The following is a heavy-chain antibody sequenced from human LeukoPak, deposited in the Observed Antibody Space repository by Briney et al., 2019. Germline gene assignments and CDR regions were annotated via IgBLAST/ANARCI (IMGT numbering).Heavy chain of an antibody. D-gene: IGHD5-18*01. CDR1: GYTFTSYY. J-gene: IGHJ6*02. Sequence: ASVKVSCKASGYTFTSYYMHWVRQAPGQGLEWMGIINPSGGSTSYAQKFQGRVTMTRDTSTSTVYMELSSLRSEDTAVYYCAREGGYSYGSGYGMDVWGQGTTVTVSS. CDR3: AREGGYSYGSGYGMDV. V-gene: IGHV1-46*01. CDR2: INPSGGST.